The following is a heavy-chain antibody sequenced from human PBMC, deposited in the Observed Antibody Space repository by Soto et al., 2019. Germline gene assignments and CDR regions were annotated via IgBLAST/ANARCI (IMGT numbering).Heavy chain of an antibody. D-gene: IGHD3-22*01. CDR3: ARAISVSYYDSSGYYYGLDY. V-gene: IGHV4-31*03. CDR2: IYYSGST. Sequence: SETLSLTCTVSGGSISSGGYYWSWIRQHPGKGLEWIGYIYYSGSTYYNPSLKSRVTISVDTSKNQFSLKLSSVTAADTAVYYCARAISVSYYDSSGYYYGLDYWGQGTLVTVSS. CDR1: GGSISSGGYY. J-gene: IGHJ4*02.